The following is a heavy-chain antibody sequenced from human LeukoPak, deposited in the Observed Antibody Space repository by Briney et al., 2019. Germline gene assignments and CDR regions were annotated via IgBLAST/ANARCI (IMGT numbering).Heavy chain of an antibody. D-gene: IGHD6-6*01. CDR3: ARGEYSSSSWPWYFDY. V-gene: IGHV3-30*03. Sequence: GGSLRLSCAASGFTFSSYGMHWVRQAPGKGLEWVAVISYDGSNKYYADSVKGRFTISRDNSKNTLYLQMNSLRAEDTAVYYCARGEYSSSSWPWYFDYWGQGTLVTVSS. J-gene: IGHJ4*02. CDR1: GFTFSSYG. CDR2: ISYDGSNK.